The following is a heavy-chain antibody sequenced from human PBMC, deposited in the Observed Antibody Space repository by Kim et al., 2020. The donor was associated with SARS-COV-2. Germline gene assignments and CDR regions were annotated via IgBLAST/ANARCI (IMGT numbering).Heavy chain of an antibody. V-gene: IGHV3-53*01. D-gene: IGHD4-4*01. J-gene: IGHJ4*02. CDR3: ARDPVGDGYSFFDY. Sequence: GGSLRLSCAASGLTVSSNHMAWIRQAPGKGLEWVSVIFRGGSTYYAASVQGRSTISRDYSKDTLSLQMNSLRAEDTAIYYCARDPVGDGYSFFDYWGQGT. CDR1: GLTVSSNH. CDR2: IFRGGST.